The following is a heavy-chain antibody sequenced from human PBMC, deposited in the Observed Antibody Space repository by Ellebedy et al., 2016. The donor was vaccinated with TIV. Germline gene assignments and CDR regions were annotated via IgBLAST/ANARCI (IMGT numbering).Heavy chain of an antibody. CDR1: GFTFSRYW. V-gene: IGHV3-7*03. J-gene: IGHJ4*02. D-gene: IGHD1-1*01. CDR2: IKQDGSEK. Sequence: GESLKISCAASGFTFSRYWMSWVRQAPGKGLEWVANIKQDGSEKYYVDSVKGRFTISRDNAKNSLYLQMNSLRAEDTAVYYCAGRAYNWNDGSLFDYWGQGTLVTVSS. CDR3: AGRAYNWNDGSLFDY.